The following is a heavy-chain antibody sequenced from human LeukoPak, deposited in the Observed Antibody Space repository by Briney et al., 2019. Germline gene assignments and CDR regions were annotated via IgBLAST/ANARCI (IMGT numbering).Heavy chain of an antibody. CDR1: GGTFSSYA. CDR3: ARDPRDIVVVPAAIRTSHFGFDY. CDR2: IIPILGIA. Sequence: ASVKVSCKASGGTFSSYAISWVRQAPGQGLEWMGRIIPILGIANYAQKFQGRVTITADKSTSTAYMELSSLRSEDTAVYYCARDPRDIVVVPAAIRTSHFGFDYWGQGTLVTVSS. J-gene: IGHJ4*02. V-gene: IGHV1-69*04. D-gene: IGHD2-2*02.